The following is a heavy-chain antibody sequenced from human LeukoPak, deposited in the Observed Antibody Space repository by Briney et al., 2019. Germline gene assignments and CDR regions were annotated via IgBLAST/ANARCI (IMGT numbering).Heavy chain of an antibody. Sequence: GGSLRLSCAASGFTFSSYELNWVRQAPRKGLEWVSYISDIGTTQHYADSVKGRFTISRDNAKNSLYLQMNSLTAEDTAVYYCARDRSKVTAYDDALDIWGQGTMVIVSS. D-gene: IGHD2-21*02. J-gene: IGHJ3*02. V-gene: IGHV3-48*03. CDR3: ARDRSKVTAYDDALDI. CDR1: GFTFSSYE. CDR2: ISDIGTTQ.